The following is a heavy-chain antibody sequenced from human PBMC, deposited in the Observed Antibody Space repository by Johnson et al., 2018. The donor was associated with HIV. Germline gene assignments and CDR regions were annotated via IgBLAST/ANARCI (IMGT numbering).Heavy chain of an antibody. D-gene: IGHD3-16*01. V-gene: IGHV3-33*06. J-gene: IGHJ3*01. CDR1: GFTFNNYG. CDR3: AKDRTSWGFDAFYL. CDR2: IWYDGTNK. Sequence: QVQLVESGGGVVQPGRSLRLSCAASGFTFNNYGMHWVRQAPGKGLEWVAIIWYDGTNKFYTDSVKGRFTISRDNSKKTVYLQMSSLRAEDAAVYYCAKDRTSWGFDAFYLWGQGTMVTVSS.